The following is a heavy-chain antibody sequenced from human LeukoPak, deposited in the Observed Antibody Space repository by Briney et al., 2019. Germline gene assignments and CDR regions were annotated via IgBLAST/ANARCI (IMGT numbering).Heavy chain of an antibody. V-gene: IGHV1-8*01. CDR2: MNPIRGNT. J-gene: IGHJ6*03. CDR1: GYTFTSYD. D-gene: IGHD6-6*01. CDR3: ARHEYSSSWGYYYYYMDV. Sequence: SVTVSCKACGYTFTSYDINGVEQATGQGLAWMGWMNPIRGNTGYAQKFQGRATMTRNTSIRTAYMELSSLRAEDTAVYYCARHEYSSSWGYYYYYMDVSGKGTTVTVSS.